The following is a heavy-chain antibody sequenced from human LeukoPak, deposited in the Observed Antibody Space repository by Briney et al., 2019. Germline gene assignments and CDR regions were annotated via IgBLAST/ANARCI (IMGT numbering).Heavy chain of an antibody. Sequence: SETLSLTCAVYGGSFSGYYWSWIRQPPGKGLEWIGEINHSGSTNYNPSLKSRVTISVDTSKNQFSLKLSSVTAADTAVYYCARGRGVLWFGESLNSDYWGQGTLVTVSS. CDR3: ARGRGVLWFGESLNSDY. V-gene: IGHV4-34*01. D-gene: IGHD3-10*01. J-gene: IGHJ4*02. CDR2: INHSGST. CDR1: GGSFSGYY.